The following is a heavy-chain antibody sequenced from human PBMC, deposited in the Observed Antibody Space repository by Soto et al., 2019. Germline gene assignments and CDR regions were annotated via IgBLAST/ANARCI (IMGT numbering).Heavy chain of an antibody. Sequence: QVQLVQSGAEVKRPGASVKVSCKASGYTFTGYAFSWVRQAPGQGLEWMGWISAYSGHTVYSQKFQDRVTMTTDPSTTTTYLEVRSLGSDDTAVYYCARCSSDYSDDGLSLKYWAQGTLVTVS. J-gene: IGHJ1*01. D-gene: IGHD4-17*01. V-gene: IGHV1-18*01. CDR1: GYTFTGYA. CDR2: ISAYSGHT. CDR3: ARCSSDYSDDGLSLKY.